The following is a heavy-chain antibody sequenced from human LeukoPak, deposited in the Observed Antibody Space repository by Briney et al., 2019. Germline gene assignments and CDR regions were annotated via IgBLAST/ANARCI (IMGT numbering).Heavy chain of an antibody. V-gene: IGHV4-59*01. Sequence: KSSETLSLTCTVSGGSISSYYWSWIRQPPGKGLEWIGYIYYSGSTNYNPSLKSRVTISVDTSKNQFSLKLSSVTAADTAVYYCARATSSGYYNDYWGQGTLVTVSS. CDR1: GGSISSYY. CDR2: IYYSGST. D-gene: IGHD6-19*01. J-gene: IGHJ4*02. CDR3: ARATSSGYYNDY.